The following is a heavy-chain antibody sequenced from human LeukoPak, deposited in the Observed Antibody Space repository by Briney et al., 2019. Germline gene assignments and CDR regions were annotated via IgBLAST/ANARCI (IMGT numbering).Heavy chain of an antibody. CDR3: ARDPPIAAGDLDY. Sequence: ASVKVSCKASGYTFTGYYMHWVRQAPGQGLEWMGWINPNSGGTNYAQKLQGRVTMTTDTSTSTAYMELRSLRSDDTAVYYCARDPPIAAGDLDYWGQGTLVTVSS. V-gene: IGHV1-2*02. J-gene: IGHJ4*02. D-gene: IGHD6-13*01. CDR1: GYTFTGYY. CDR2: INPNSGGT.